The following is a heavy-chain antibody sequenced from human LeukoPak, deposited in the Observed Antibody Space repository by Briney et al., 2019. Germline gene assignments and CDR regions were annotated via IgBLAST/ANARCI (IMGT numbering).Heavy chain of an antibody. J-gene: IGHJ6*02. CDR3: SSELTYYFSMDV. CDR2: IRSKPNNYAT. Sequence: PGGSLRLSCAASGSTFSASGIHWVRQASGKGLEWVGRIRSKPNNYATTYAASVKGRFTVSRDDSNNTAYLQMNSLKTEDTAVYYCSSELTYYFSMDVWGQGTTVTVSS. V-gene: IGHV3-73*01. CDR1: GSTFSASG. D-gene: IGHD1-1*01.